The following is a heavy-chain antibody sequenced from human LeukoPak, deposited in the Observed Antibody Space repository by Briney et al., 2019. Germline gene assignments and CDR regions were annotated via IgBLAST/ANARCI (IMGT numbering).Heavy chain of an antibody. CDR2: IWYDGSNK. Sequence: GGSLRLSCAASGFTFSSYDMHWVRQAPGQGLEWVAVIWYDGSNKYYADSVKGRFTISRDNSKNTLYLQMNSLRAEDTAVYYCAREKGIVGATGLDYWGQGTLVTVSS. CDR3: AREKGIVGATGLDY. V-gene: IGHV3-33*08. J-gene: IGHJ4*02. D-gene: IGHD1-26*01. CDR1: GFTFSSYD.